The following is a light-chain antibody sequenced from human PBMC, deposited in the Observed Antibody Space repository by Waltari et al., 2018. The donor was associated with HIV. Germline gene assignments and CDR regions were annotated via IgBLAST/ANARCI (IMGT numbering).Light chain of an antibody. Sequence: EIVLTQSPGTLSLSPGESATLSCRASQTVSNNYLAWYQQKPGQAPRLLLYGASSRATGVPARFSGSGSGTDFILTISRLEPEDFATYYCQQYKSYPWTFGQGTKVEIK. CDR2: GAS. V-gene: IGKV3-20*01. CDR3: QQYKSYPWT. CDR1: QTVSNNY. J-gene: IGKJ1*01.